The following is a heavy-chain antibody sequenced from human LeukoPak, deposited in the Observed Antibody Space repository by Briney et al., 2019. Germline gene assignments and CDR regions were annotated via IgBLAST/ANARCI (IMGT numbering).Heavy chain of an antibody. CDR2: IYYSGST. CDR3: ARGSSIAAAAFDDY. D-gene: IGHD6-13*01. Sequence: PSETLSLTCTVSGGSISSYYWSWIRQPPGKGLEWIGYIYYSGSTNYNPSLKSRVTISVDTSKNQFSLKLSSVTAADTAVYYCARGSSIAAAAFDDYWGQGTLVTVSS. J-gene: IGHJ4*02. CDR1: GGSISSYY. V-gene: IGHV4-59*01.